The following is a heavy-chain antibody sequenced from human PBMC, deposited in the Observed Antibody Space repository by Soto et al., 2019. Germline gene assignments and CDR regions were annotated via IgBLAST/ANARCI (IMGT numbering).Heavy chain of an antibody. CDR2: IWYDGSNK. V-gene: IGHV3-33*01. D-gene: IGHD6-13*01. J-gene: IGHJ4*02. Sequence: GGSLRLSCAASGFTFSSYGMHWVRQAPGKGLEWVAVIWYDGSNKYYADSVKGRFTISRDNSKNTLYLQMNSLRAEDTAVYYCARDSSSWSPPRGFDYWGQGTLVTVSS. CDR3: ARDSSSWSPPRGFDY. CDR1: GFTFSSYG.